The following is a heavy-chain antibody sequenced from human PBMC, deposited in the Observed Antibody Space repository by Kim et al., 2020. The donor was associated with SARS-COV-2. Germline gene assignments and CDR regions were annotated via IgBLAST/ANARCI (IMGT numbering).Heavy chain of an antibody. J-gene: IGHJ6*02. V-gene: IGHV4-59*09. Sequence: TPSLKSRVTISVDTSKNQFSLKLSSVTAADTAVYYCARGELVWGYYGMDVWGQGTTVTVSS. D-gene: IGHD3-16*01. CDR3: ARGELVWGYYGMDV.